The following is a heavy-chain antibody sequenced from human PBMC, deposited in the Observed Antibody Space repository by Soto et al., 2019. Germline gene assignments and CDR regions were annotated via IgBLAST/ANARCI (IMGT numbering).Heavy chain of an antibody. Sequence: PGGSLRLSCAASGFTFSSYAMSWVRQAPGKGLEWVSAISGSGGSTYYADSVKGRFTISGDNSKNTLYLQMNSLRAEDTAVYYCAKRDSSGYYYYYFDYWGQGTLVTVSS. CDR1: GFTFSSYA. D-gene: IGHD3-22*01. V-gene: IGHV3-23*01. J-gene: IGHJ4*02. CDR2: ISGSGGST. CDR3: AKRDSSGYYYYYFDY.